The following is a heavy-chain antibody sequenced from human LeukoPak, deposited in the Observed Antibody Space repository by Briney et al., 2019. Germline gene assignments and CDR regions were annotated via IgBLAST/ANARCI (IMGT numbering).Heavy chain of an antibody. J-gene: IGHJ4*02. CDR3: ARDLSGIAGYTYGRGIDY. CDR1: GFTFSSHW. CDR2: IKKDGSEK. D-gene: IGHD5-18*01. Sequence: GSLRLSCAASGFTFSSHWMSWVRQAPGKGLEWVANIKKDGSEKYYVDAVKGRFTISRDNAKTSLYPQMNSLRAEDTAVYYCARDLSGIAGYTYGRGIDYWGQGTLVTVSS. V-gene: IGHV3-7*01.